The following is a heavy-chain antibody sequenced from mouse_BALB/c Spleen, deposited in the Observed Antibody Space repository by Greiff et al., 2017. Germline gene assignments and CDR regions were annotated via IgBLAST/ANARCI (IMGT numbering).Heavy chain of an antibody. V-gene: IGHV7-3*02. CDR1: GFTFTDYY. J-gene: IGHJ1*01. D-gene: IGHD1-2*01. CDR2: IRNKANGYTT. CDR3: ARDRRLGYFDG. Sequence: EVKLVESGGGLVQPGGSLRLSCATSGFTFTDYYMSWVRQPPGKALEWLGFIRNKANGYTTEYSASVKGRFTISRDNSQSILYLQMNTLRAEDSATYYCARDRRLGYFDGWGAGTTVTVSS.